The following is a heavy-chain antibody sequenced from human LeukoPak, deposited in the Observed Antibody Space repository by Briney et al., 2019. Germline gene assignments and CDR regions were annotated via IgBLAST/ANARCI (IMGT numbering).Heavy chain of an antibody. CDR3: AKHYMGSSYNHGLDC. J-gene: IGHJ4*02. CDR2: IYYSGST. D-gene: IGHD3-10*01. CDR1: GGSISSTSHY. V-gene: IGHV4-39*01. Sequence: SETLSLTCGVSGGSISSTSHYWGWIRQPPGKGLEWIGSIYYSGSTYYNPSLKSRVTISVDTSKNQFSLKLSSVTAADTALYYCAKHYMGSSYNHGLDCWGQGTLVTVSS.